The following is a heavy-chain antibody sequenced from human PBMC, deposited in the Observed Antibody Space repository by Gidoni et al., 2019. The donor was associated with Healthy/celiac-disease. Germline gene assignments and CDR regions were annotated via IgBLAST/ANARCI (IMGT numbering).Heavy chain of an antibody. CDR3: ARDHDSS. D-gene: IGHD3-22*01. J-gene: IGHJ4*02. CDR2: IYHSGST. CDR1: GYSISSGYY. V-gene: IGHV4-38-2*02. Sequence: QVQLQESGPGLVKPSETLSLTCAVSGYSISSGYYWGWIRQPPGKGLEWIGSIYHSGSTYYNPTLKSRVTISVDTSKNQFSLKLSSVTAADTAVYYCARDHDSSWGQGTLVTVSS.